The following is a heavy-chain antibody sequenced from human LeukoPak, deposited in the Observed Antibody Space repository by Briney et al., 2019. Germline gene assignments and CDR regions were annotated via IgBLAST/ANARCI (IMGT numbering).Heavy chain of an antibody. D-gene: IGHD5-24*01. CDR1: GGSISSSSYY. CDR3: ARLKRRDGYNIDY. Sequence: SETLSLTCTVSGGSISSSSYYWGWIRQPPGKGLEWIGSIYYSGSTYYNPSLKSRVTISVDTSKNQFSLKLSSVTAADTAVYYCARLKRRDGYNIDYWGQGTLVTVSS. J-gene: IGHJ4*02. V-gene: IGHV4-39*01. CDR2: IYYSGST.